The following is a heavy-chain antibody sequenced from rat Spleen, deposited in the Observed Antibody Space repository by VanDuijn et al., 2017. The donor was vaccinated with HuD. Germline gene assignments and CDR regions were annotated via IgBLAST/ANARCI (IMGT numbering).Heavy chain of an antibody. CDR3: ARPSYRGYSDGYFDY. J-gene: IGHJ2*01. Sequence: QVQLKESGPGLVQPSQTLSLTCTVSGFSLSSYGVIGVRQPPGKGLEWMGVVWSGGSTDYSSALKSRLSISRDTSKSQVFLKMNSLQTDDTAKYFCARPSYRGYSDGYFDYWGQGVMVTVSS. V-gene: IGHV2-13*01. CDR1: GFSLSSYG. D-gene: IGHD1-11*01. CDR2: VWSGGST.